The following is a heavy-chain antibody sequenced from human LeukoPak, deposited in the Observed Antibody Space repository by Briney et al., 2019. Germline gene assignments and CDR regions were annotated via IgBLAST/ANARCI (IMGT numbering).Heavy chain of an antibody. V-gene: IGHV3-30-3*01. J-gene: IGHJ4*02. CDR2: ISYDGSSK. D-gene: IGHD4-17*01. CDR3: ARAKYKTTVTTGLGY. Sequence: GGSLRLSCAASGFTFSSYAMHWVRQAPGKGLEWVAVISYDGSSKYYADSVKGRFTISRDNSKNTLYLQMNSLRAEDTAVYYCARAKYKTTVTTGLGYWGQGTLVTVSS. CDR1: GFTFSSYA.